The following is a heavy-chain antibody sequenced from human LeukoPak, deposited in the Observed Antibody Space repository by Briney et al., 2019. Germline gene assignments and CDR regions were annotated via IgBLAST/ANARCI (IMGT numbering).Heavy chain of an antibody. CDR3: ARDVRNSEYFQH. J-gene: IGHJ1*01. CDR1: GFTFSGYY. CDR2: ISSSSSYT. D-gene: IGHD1-14*01. Sequence: GGSLRLSCAASGFTFSGYYMSWIRQAPGKGLEWVSYISSSSSYTNYADSVKGRFTISRDNAKNSLYLQMNSLRAEDTAVYYCARDVRNSEYFQHWGQGTLVTVSS. V-gene: IGHV3-11*06.